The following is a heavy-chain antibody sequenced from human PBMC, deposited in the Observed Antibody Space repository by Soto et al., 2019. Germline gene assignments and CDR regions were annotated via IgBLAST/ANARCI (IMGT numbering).Heavy chain of an antibody. J-gene: IGHJ4*02. V-gene: IGHV3-30*18. D-gene: IGHD3-10*01. Sequence: PGGSLRLSCVASGFTFSNYGMHWVRQAPGMGLEWVAVISNGGSNKYYADSVKGRFTISRDNSKNTLYLQMNSLRAEDTAVYYCAKDLWFGESLKYYFDYWGQGILVTVSS. CDR1: GFTFSNYG. CDR3: AKDLWFGESLKYYFDY. CDR2: ISNGGSNK.